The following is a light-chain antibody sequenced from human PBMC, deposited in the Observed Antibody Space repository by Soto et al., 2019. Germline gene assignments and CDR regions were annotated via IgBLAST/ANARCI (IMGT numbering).Light chain of an antibody. CDR2: QDT. CDR3: QAWDSSTVV. V-gene: IGLV3-1*01. CDR1: KLGDKY. J-gene: IGLJ2*01. Sequence: SYELTQPPSVSVSPGQTASITCSGDKLGDKYVCWYQQKPGQSPVLVIYQDTKRPSGIPERFSGSNSGNTATLTVSGTQAMDGADYYCQAWDSSTVVFGGGTKVTVL.